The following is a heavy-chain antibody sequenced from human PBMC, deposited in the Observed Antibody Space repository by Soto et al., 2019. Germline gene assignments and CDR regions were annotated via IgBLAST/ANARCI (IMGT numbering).Heavy chain of an antibody. J-gene: IGHJ4*02. CDR3: DSSYDSGYRALDY. D-gene: IGHD3-10*01. Sequence: QVQLVQSGAEVKKPGSSVRVSCKASGDTFTFYSINWVRQAPGLGLEWMGRINPILSMSNYAQRFQGRVTITAAKSTSTAYMELSILRSGDTAMYYCDSSYDSGYRALDYWGQGALVTVSS. CDR2: INPILSMS. CDR1: GDTFTFYS. V-gene: IGHV1-69*02.